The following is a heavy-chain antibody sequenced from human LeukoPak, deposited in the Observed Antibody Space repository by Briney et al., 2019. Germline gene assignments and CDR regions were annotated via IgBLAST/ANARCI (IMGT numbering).Heavy chain of an antibody. Sequence: SETLSLTCAVYGGSFSGYYWSWIRQPPGKGLEWIGYIYYSGSTNYNPSLKSRVTISVDTSKNQFSLKLSSVTAADTAVYYCARGSLDYYDSSGYYYWGQGTLVTVSS. V-gene: IGHV4-59*01. CDR2: IYYSGST. J-gene: IGHJ4*02. CDR1: GGSFSGYY. CDR3: ARGSLDYYDSSGYYY. D-gene: IGHD3-22*01.